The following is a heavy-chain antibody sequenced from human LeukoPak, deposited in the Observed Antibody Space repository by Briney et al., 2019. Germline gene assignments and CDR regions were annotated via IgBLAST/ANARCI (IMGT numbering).Heavy chain of an antibody. V-gene: IGHV3-21*01. Sequence: PGGSLRLSCAASGFTFSADNMNCGRRTLGKGLEWVSSITTSSTYMFYADSVRGRFTISRDNAKNSLYLQMNSLRAEDTAVYYCARDRGDRRSSWNLNWFDPWGQGTLVTVSS. D-gene: IGHD6-13*01. J-gene: IGHJ5*02. CDR3: ARDRGDRRSSWNLNWFDP. CDR2: ITTSSTYM. CDR1: GFTFSADN.